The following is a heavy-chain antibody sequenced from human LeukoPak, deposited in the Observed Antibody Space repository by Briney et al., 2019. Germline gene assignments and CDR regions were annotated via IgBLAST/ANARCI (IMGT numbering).Heavy chain of an antibody. D-gene: IGHD2-2*01. Sequence: SETLSLTCTVSGGSISSYYWSWIRQPPGKGLERIGYIYYSGSTNYNPSLKSRVTISVDTSKNQFSLKLSSVTAADTAVYYCARGGGCSSTSCYFPHDYWGQGTLVTVSS. CDR3: ARGGGCSSTSCYFPHDY. J-gene: IGHJ4*02. CDR2: IYYSGST. V-gene: IGHV4-59*12. CDR1: GGSISSYY.